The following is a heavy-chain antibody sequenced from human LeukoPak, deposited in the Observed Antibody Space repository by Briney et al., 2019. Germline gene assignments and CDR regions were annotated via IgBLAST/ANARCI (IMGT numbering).Heavy chain of an antibody. CDR1: GGSISSYY. CDR3: ARGVAYYYDSSGYFDY. V-gene: IGHV4-4*07. D-gene: IGHD3-22*01. J-gene: IGHJ4*02. Sequence: SETLSLTRTVSGGSISSYYWSWIRQPAGKGLGWIGRIYTSGSTNYNPSLKSRVTMSVDTSKNQFSLKLSSVTAADTAVYYCARGVAYYYDSSGYFDYWGQGTLVTVSS. CDR2: IYTSGST.